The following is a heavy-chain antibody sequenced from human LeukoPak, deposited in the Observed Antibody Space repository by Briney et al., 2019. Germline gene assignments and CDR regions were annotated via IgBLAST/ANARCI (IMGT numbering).Heavy chain of an antibody. J-gene: IGHJ4*02. CDR2: IYYSEST. D-gene: IGHD3-9*01. CDR3: ARGNFDWLPLSNGYFDY. V-gene: IGHV4-61*01. CDR1: GGSVSSGSYY. Sequence: SETLSLTCTVSGGSVSSGSYYWSWIRQPPGKGLEWIGYIYYSESTNYNPSLKSRVTISVDTSKNQFSLKLSSVTAADTAVYYCARGNFDWLPLSNGYFDYWGQGTLVTVSS.